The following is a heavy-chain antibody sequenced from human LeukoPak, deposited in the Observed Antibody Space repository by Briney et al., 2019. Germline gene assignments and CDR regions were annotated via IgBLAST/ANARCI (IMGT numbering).Heavy chain of an antibody. CDR2: IYYSGST. D-gene: IGHD6-19*01. J-gene: IGHJ4*02. V-gene: IGHV4-30-4*01. CDR1: GGSISSGDYY. Sequence: SETLSLTCTVSGGSISSGDYYWSLIRQPPGKGLEWIGYIYYSGSTYYNPSLKSRVTISVDTSKNQFSLKLSSVTAADTAVYYCARDETVYSSGYQRWFRYFDYWGQGTLVTVSS. CDR3: ARDETVYSSGYQRWFRYFDY.